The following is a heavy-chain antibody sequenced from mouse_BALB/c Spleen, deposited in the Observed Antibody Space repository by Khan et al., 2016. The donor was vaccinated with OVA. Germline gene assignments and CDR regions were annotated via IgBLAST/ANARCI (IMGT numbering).Heavy chain of an antibody. CDR1: GYSFTSYY. CDR2: VDPFSGGT. D-gene: IGHD2-2*01. CDR3: KRHGYVAWFTY. Sequence: LQQSGPELMKPGASVKISCKASGYSFTSYYLHWVMQSHGESLEWIGYVDPFSGGTTYNQKFKGKATLTVDKSSSTAYMHLSNLTSEDSAVYYCKRHGYVAWFTYWGQGTLVTVSA. J-gene: IGHJ3*01. V-gene: IGHV1S135*01.